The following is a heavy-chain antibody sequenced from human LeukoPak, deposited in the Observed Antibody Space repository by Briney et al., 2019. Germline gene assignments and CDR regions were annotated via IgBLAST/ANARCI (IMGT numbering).Heavy chain of an antibody. D-gene: IGHD6-19*01. Sequence: ASVKVSCKASGYTFTSYEINWVRQATGQGLEWLGWMNLNFGTTGYAQRFQGRVTLTRNTSISTAYMELSSLKSDDTAIYYCARAQWRTYSYYYMDVWGKGTTVTVSS. CDR1: GYTFTSYE. CDR3: ARAQWRTYSYYYMDV. J-gene: IGHJ6*03. CDR2: MNLNFGTT. V-gene: IGHV1-8*01.